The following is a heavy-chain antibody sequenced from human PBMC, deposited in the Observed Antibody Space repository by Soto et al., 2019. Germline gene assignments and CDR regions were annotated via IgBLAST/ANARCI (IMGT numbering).Heavy chain of an antibody. J-gene: IGHJ4*02. CDR3: ATPNGGARYFDWLLYY. V-gene: IGHV1-46*03. CDR1: GYTFPSYY. CDR2: INPSGGST. Sequence: ASVKVSCKASGYTFPSYYMHWVRQAPGQGLEWMGIINPSGGSTSYAQKFQGRVTMTRDTSTSTVYMELSSLRSEDTAVYYCATPNGGARYFDWLLYYWGQGTLVTVSS. D-gene: IGHD3-9*01.